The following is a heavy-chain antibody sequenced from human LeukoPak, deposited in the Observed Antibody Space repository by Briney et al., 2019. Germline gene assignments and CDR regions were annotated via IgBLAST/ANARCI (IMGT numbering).Heavy chain of an antibody. D-gene: IGHD3-22*01. CDR3: AKGISSTAYYYFDY. Sequence: GGSLRLSCAASGFTVSSNYMSWVRQAPGKGLEWVSVIYSGGSTYYADSVKGRFTISRDNSKNSLYLQMNSLRVEDTAFYYCAKGISSTAYYYFDYWGQGTLVTVSS. CDR1: GFTVSSNY. CDR2: IYSGGST. V-gene: IGHV3-53*05. J-gene: IGHJ4*02.